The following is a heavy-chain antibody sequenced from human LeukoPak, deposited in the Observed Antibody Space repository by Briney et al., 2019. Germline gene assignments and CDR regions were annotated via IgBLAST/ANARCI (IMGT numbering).Heavy chain of an antibody. CDR3: ATDYDFWSGYPSYGMDV. J-gene: IGHJ6*02. CDR1: GGSFSGYY. D-gene: IGHD3-3*01. Sequence: PSETLSLTCAVYGGSFSGYYWSWIRQPPGKGLEWIGEINHSGSTNYNPSLKSRVTISVDTSKNQFSLKLSSVTAADTAVYYCATDYDFWSGYPSYGMDVWGQGTTVTVSS. V-gene: IGHV4-34*01. CDR2: INHSGST.